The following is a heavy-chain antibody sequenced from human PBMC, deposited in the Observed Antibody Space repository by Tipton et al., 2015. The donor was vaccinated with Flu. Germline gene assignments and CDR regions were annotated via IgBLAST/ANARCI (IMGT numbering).Heavy chain of an antibody. CDR1: GGSFSGYY. CDR3: ARGAVYYDFWSGYYNWFDP. CDR2: IIHSGST. V-gene: IGHV4-34*01. D-gene: IGHD3-3*01. J-gene: IGHJ5*02. Sequence: LRLSCAVYGGSFSGYYWSWIRQPPGKGLEWIGEIIHSGSTNYNPSPKSRVTISVDTSKNQFSLKLSSVTAADTAVYYCARGAVYYDFWSGYYNWFDPWGQGTLVTVSS.